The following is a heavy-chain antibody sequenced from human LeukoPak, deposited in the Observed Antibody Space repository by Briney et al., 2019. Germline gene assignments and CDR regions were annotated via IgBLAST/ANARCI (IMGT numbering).Heavy chain of an antibody. Sequence: GGSLRLSCAASGFTFSSYWMHWVRHAPGKGLVWVSRINSDGSSTSYADSVKGRFTISRDNAKNTLYLQMNSLRSEDTAVYYCATDAYDILTGYVDAFDIWGQGTMVTVSS. CDR3: ATDAYDILTGYVDAFDI. D-gene: IGHD3-9*01. V-gene: IGHV3-74*01. J-gene: IGHJ3*02. CDR2: INSDGSST. CDR1: GFTFSSYW.